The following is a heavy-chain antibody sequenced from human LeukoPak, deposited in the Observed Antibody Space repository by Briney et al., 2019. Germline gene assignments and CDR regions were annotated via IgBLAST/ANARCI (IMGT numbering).Heavy chain of an antibody. Sequence: GGSLRLSCAASGFTFSRYAMSWVRQAPGKGLEWVSGISASGDRTYYAASVKGRLTIYRDNYKNTLYLQMNSLSADDTAVYYCAKERSDGWPFDYWVQGTLATVSS. CDR2: ISASGDRT. D-gene: IGHD5-24*01. J-gene: IGHJ4*02. CDR3: AKERSDGWPFDY. CDR1: GFTFSRYA. V-gene: IGHV3-23*01.